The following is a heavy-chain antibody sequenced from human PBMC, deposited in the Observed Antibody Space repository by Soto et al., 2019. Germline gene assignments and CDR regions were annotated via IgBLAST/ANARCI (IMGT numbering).Heavy chain of an antibody. V-gene: IGHV3-23*01. CDR1: GFTFSSYA. CDR2: ISGSGGST. Sequence: LRRSCAASGFTFSSYAMSWVRQAPGKGLEWVSAISGSGGSTYYADSVKGRFTISRDNSKNTLYLQMNSLRAEDTAVYYCAKAIEGDNYYYGRDVWRQGTTVTVSS. J-gene: IGHJ6*02. D-gene: IGHD3-16*01. CDR3: AKAIEGDNYYYGRDV.